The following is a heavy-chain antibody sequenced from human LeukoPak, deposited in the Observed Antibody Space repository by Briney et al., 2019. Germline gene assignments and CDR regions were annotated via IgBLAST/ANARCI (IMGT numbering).Heavy chain of an antibody. CDR3: TASDHLYCSSISCHFDY. CDR2: IQSRAYGGTT. Sequence: PGGSLRLSCTASGLTFGDYGMSWVRQAPGKGLERVGFIQSRAYGGTTQYAASVKGRFTISRDDSKSIAYLQMNSLKTEDTAVYYCTASDHLYCSSISCHFDYWGQGTLVTVSS. CDR1: GLTFGDYG. J-gene: IGHJ4*02. D-gene: IGHD2-2*01. V-gene: IGHV3-49*04.